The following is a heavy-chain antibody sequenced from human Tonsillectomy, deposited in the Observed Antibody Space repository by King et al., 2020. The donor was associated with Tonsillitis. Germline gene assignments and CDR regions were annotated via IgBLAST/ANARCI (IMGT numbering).Heavy chain of an antibody. J-gene: IGHJ2*01. V-gene: IGHV3-30*04. CDR3: ARDSDDYGDLYWYFDL. CDR1: GFTFSSYA. CDR2: ISYDGSNK. D-gene: IGHD4-17*01. Sequence: QVQLVESGGGMVQPGRSLRLSCAASGFTFSSYAMHWVRQAPGKGLEWVAVISYDGSNKYYADSVKGRFTISRDNSKNTLYLQMNSLRAEDTAVYYCARDSDDYGDLYWYFDLWGRGTLVTVSS.